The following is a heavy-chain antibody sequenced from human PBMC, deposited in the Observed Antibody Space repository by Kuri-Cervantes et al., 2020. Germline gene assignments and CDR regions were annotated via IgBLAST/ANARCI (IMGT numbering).Heavy chain of an antibody. V-gene: IGHV1-18*01. J-gene: IGHJ6*02. CDR2: ISAYNGNT. CDR1: GYTFTSYG. Sequence: ASVKVSCKASGYTFTSYGISWVRQAPGQGLEWMGWISAYNGNTNYAQKLQGRVTMTTDTSTSTAYMELRSLRSDDTAVYYCAGQIGYCTNGVCYDGMDVWGQGTTVTVSS. D-gene: IGHD2-8*01. CDR3: AGQIGYCTNGVCYDGMDV.